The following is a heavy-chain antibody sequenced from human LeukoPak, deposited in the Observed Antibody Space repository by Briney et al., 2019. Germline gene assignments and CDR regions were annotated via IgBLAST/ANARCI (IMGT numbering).Heavy chain of an antibody. CDR3: ARDRVAAAGHWYFDL. D-gene: IGHD6-13*01. J-gene: IGHJ2*01. Sequence: ASVKVSCKASGYTFTSYGISWVRQAPGQGLEWMGWISAYSGNTNYAQKLQGRVTMTTDTSTSTAYMELRSLRSDDTAVYYCARDRVAAAGHWYFDLWGRGTLVTVSS. V-gene: IGHV1-18*01. CDR1: GYTFTSYG. CDR2: ISAYSGNT.